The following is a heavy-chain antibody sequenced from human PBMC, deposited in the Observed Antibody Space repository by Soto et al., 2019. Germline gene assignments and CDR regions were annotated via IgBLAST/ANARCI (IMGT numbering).Heavy chain of an antibody. V-gene: IGHV6-1*01. CDR3: ARDTIIPGIAAGWFDP. D-gene: IGHD6-25*01. Sequence: PSQTLSLTCAISGDSVSSNSAAWNWIRQSPSRGLEWLGRTYYRSKWYNDYAVSVKSRITINPDTSKNQFSLQLNSVTPEDTAVYYCARDTIIPGIAAGWFDPWGQGTLVTVSS. CDR1: GDSVSSNSAA. J-gene: IGHJ5*02. CDR2: TYYRSKWYN.